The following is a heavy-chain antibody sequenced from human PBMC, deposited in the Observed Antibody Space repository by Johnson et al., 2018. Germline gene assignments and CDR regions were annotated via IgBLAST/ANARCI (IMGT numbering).Heavy chain of an antibody. J-gene: IGHJ6*03. Sequence: QVQLVQSGGGVVQPGRSLRLSCAASRFTFSNYAMHWVRQAPGKGLEWVAIISYDGNYKNYANSVKGRFTISRDNSKNTLYLQMNSLRAEDTAVYYCARDEGYMDVWGKGTTVTVS. CDR2: ISYDGNYK. CDR3: ARDEGYMDV. CDR1: RFTFSNYA. V-gene: IGHV3-30-3*01.